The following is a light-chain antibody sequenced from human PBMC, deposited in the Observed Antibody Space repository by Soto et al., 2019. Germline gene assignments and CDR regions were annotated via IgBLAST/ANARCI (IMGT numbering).Light chain of an antibody. J-gene: IGKJ1*01. CDR3: QQYNSYSWT. V-gene: IGKV3-11*01. CDR1: QSVSSY. Sequence: EIVLTQSPATLSLSPGERATLSCRASQSVSSYLAWYQQKPGQAPRLLIYDASNRATGTPARFIGRRSGTECTLTISSLQADDVSTYYCQQYNSYSWTLGQGTKVDI. CDR2: DAS.